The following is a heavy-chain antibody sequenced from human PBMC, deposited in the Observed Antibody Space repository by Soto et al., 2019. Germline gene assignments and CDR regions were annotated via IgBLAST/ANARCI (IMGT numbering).Heavy chain of an antibody. D-gene: IGHD3-16*01. CDR3: ARGWGSDVHHSCLVV. J-gene: IGHJ3*01. V-gene: IGHV3-33*01. Sequence: QEQLVESGGGVVQPGRSLRLSCAASGFSFRNYGIHWVRQAPGKGLDWVAVIWYDGSKRYYADSVRGRFTISRDNSGNTVHLQMDSLRAEDTAVYYCARGWGSDVHHSCLVVWGQGTTVVVS. CDR2: IWYDGSKR. CDR1: GFSFRNYG.